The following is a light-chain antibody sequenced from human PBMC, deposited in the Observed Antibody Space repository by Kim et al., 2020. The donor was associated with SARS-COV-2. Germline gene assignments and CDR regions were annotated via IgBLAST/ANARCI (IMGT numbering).Light chain of an antibody. J-gene: IGKJ1*01. Sequence: LSTGERPTLSCMTSQSLSGGHIAWYQQKPGQAPRLVIYEASIRASGVPDRFSGRGSGTDFSLTISRLEPEDVAVYYCQQYATSPSFGQGTKVDIK. CDR2: EAS. V-gene: IGKV3-20*01. CDR1: QSLSGGH. CDR3: QQYATSPS.